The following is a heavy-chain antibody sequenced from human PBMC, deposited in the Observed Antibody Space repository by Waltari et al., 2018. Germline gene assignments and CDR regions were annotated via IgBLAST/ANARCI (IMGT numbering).Heavy chain of an antibody. CDR2: SNPNKGAT. J-gene: IGHJ4*02. CDR1: GYTFTVYY. Sequence: QVQLVQSGVEVKKPGASVRVSCKASGYTFTVYYLHWIRQAPGQGPEWMGWSNPNKGATHYAQKFQGRVTMTRDTSINTAYLEVTSDDTAVYFCARDRWGESHGYGYWGRGTLVTVSS. V-gene: IGHV1-2*02. D-gene: IGHD7-27*01. CDR3: ARDRWGESHGYGY.